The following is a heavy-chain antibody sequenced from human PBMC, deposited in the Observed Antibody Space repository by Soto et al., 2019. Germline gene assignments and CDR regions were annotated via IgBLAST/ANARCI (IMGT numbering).Heavy chain of an antibody. V-gene: IGHV3-23*01. Sequence: EVQLLESGGGLVQPGGSLRLSCAASGFSFRNYAMSWVRQAPGKGLEWISTLTGSSSNIYYADSVKGRFAISRANSRNTLYLQMNSLPAEATTVYYCANGRATYGLLTHDYWGQGTLVTVSS. D-gene: IGHD3-10*01. J-gene: IGHJ4*02. CDR3: ANGRATYGLLTHDY. CDR2: LTGSSSNI. CDR1: GFSFRNYA.